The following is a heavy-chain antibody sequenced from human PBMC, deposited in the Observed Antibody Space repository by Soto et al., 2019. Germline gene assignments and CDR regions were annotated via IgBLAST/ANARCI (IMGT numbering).Heavy chain of an antibody. CDR1: GGTFSNYA. CDR3: ARVSSSWYKDYFDY. CDR2: IIPIFGTT. D-gene: IGHD6-13*01. V-gene: IGHV1-69*12. J-gene: IGHJ4*02. Sequence: QVQLVQSGAEVKKPGSSVKVSCKASGGTFSNYAISWVRQAPGQGLGWMGGIIPIFGTTNYAQRFQGRVTITADESSSTAYMELSSLRSEETAVYYCARVSSSWYKDYFDYWGQGTLVTVSS.